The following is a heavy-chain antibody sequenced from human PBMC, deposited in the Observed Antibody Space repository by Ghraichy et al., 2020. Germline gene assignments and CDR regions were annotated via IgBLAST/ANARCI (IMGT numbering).Heavy chain of an antibody. J-gene: IGHJ6*02. CDR3: VRDIWPGGADV. D-gene: IGHD1-26*01. V-gene: IGHV3-9*01. CDR1: GFSLDVHA. Sequence: GGSLRLSCAASGFSLDVHAMHWVRQTPGKGLEWVAGIFWDGTGMYYAGSVKGRFTISRDNAKNSLYLQMNSLRTEDTALYFCVRDIWPGGADVWGQGTTVTVAS. CDR2: IFWDGTGM.